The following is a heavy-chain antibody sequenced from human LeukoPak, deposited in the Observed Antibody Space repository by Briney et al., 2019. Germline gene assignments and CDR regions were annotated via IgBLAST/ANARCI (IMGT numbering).Heavy chain of an antibody. J-gene: IGHJ3*02. CDR1: GYTFTGYD. CDR3: ARGLREWELLRDAFDI. CDR2: MNPNSGNT. V-gene: IGHV1-8*03. D-gene: IGHD1-26*01. Sequence: ASVKVSCKASGYTFTGYDINWVRQATGQGLEWMGWMNPNSGNTGYAQKFQGRVTITRNTSISTAYMELSSLRSEDTAVYYCARGLREWELLRDAFDIWGQGTMVTVSS.